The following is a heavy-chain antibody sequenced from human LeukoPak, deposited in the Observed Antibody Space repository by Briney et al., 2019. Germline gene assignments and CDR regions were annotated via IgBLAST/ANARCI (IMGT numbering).Heavy chain of an antibody. Sequence: GGSLRLSCAASGFTFSSYWMSWVRQAPGKGLEWLANIKQDGSEKYYADSVKGRFTISRDNSENTLYLQMNSLRAEDTAVYYCAKDLSALRFLEWSDYWGQGTLVTVSS. D-gene: IGHD3-3*01. V-gene: IGHV3-7*03. CDR3: AKDLSALRFLEWSDY. CDR1: GFTFSSYW. J-gene: IGHJ4*02. CDR2: IKQDGSEK.